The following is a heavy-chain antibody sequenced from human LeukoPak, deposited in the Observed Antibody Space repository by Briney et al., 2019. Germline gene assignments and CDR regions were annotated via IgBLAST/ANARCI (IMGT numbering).Heavy chain of an antibody. CDR2: IYSSGST. V-gene: IGHV4-4*07. D-gene: IGHD3-3*01. CDR1: GGSINNFY. Sequence: SETLSLTCTASGGSINNFYWSWLRQPAGQGLEWIGRIYSSGSTNYNPSLKSRVTMSVDTSKNQFSLKLSSVTAADTAVYYCARSDYDFWSGYYGVWGQGTLVTVSS. CDR3: ARSDYDFWSGYYGV. J-gene: IGHJ4*02.